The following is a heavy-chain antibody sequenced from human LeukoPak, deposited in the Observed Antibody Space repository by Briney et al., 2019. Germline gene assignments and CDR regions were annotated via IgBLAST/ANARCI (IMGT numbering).Heavy chain of an antibody. J-gene: IGHJ4*02. CDR1: GYTFTSYG. V-gene: IGHV1-18*01. CDR3: ARSYSSSWTSPYYFDY. CDR2: ISAYNGNT. D-gene: IGHD6-13*01. Sequence: GASVKVSCKASGYTFTSYGISWVRQAPGQGLEWMGWISAYNGNTNYAQKLQGRVTMTTDTSTSTAYMELRSLRSDDTAVYYCARSYSSSWTSPYYFDYWGQGTLVTVSS.